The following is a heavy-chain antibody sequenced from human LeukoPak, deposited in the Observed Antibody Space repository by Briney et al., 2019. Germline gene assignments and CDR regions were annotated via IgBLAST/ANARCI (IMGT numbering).Heavy chain of an antibody. J-gene: IGHJ3*02. CDR2: ISWNSGSI. Sequence: PGRSLRLSCAASGFTFDDYAMHWVRQAPGKGLEWVSGISWNSGSIGYADSVKGRFTISRDNAKNSLYLQMNSLRAEDTAVYYCAKYRDTTIFGVVIIHDAFDIWGQGTMVTVSS. CDR3: AKYRDTTIFGVVIIHDAFDI. V-gene: IGHV3-9*01. D-gene: IGHD3-3*01. CDR1: GFTFDDYA.